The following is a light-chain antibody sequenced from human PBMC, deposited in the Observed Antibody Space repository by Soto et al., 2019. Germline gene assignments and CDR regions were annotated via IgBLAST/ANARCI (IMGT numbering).Light chain of an antibody. V-gene: IGKV1-39*01. CDR1: QSVSSD. CDR3: QHIYSIPIT. CDR2: AAS. J-gene: IGKJ5*01. Sequence: DIQMTQSPSSLSASVVDRVIITCLASQSVSSDLNWYQQKAGKPPKLLIFAASSLQSGVPSRFSGSGSGTHFTLTISNLQPEDFATYYCQHIYSIPITFGQGTRLEIK.